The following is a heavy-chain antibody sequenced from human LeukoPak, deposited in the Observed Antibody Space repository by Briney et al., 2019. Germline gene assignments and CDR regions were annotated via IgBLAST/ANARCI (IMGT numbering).Heavy chain of an antibody. J-gene: IGHJ4*02. V-gene: IGHV1-18*01. Sequence: ASVKVSCKASGYTFTTYNVNWVRQAPGQGLEWMGWISGYNGNTNYAQKLQGRVTMTEDTSTDTAYMELSSLRSEDTAVYYCATDPNYDSFLELDYWGQGTLVTVSS. CDR1: GYTFTTYN. D-gene: IGHD3-22*01. CDR2: ISGYNGNT. CDR3: ATDPNYDSFLELDY.